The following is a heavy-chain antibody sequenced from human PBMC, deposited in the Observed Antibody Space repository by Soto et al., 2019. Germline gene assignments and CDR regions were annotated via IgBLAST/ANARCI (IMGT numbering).Heavy chain of an antibody. CDR3: ASGYSSSAPYGMDV. J-gene: IGHJ6*02. V-gene: IGHV1-2*04. CDR2: INPNSGGT. Sequence: ASVKVSCKASGYTFTGYYMHWVRQAPGQGLEWMGWINPNSGGTNYAQKFQGWVTMTRDTSISTAYMELSRLRSDDTAVYYCASGYSSSAPYGMDVWGQGTKVTVSS. CDR1: GYTFTGYY. D-gene: IGHD6-13*01.